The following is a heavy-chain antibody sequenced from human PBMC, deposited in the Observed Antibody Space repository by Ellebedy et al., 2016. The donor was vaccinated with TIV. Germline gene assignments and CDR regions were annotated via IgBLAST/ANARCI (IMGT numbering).Heavy chain of an antibody. V-gene: IGHV3-30*03. Sequence: PGGSLRLSCAASGFTFSSYDMHWVRQAPGKGLEGVAVISYDGIIEYYADSVKGRFTISSDNSKNTLYLQMNSLRADDTAVYYCAREGSPLAAAGLSWGQGTLVTVSS. CDR3: AREGSPLAAAGLS. CDR2: ISYDGIIE. J-gene: IGHJ5*02. D-gene: IGHD6-13*01. CDR1: GFTFSSYD.